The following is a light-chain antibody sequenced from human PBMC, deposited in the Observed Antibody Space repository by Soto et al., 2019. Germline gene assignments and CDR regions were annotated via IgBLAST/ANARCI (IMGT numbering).Light chain of an antibody. CDR3: AAWDEALNGHV. CDR1: SSNIGSST. J-gene: IGLJ1*01. CDR2: RSD. Sequence: QSALTQPPSASGTPGQRVTISCSGRSSNIGSSTVHWYQQLPGTAPKLLIHRSDQRPSGVPDRFSGSKSGTSASLAISGLQSEDEADYYSAAWDEALNGHVFGTGTKVTVL. V-gene: IGLV1-44*01.